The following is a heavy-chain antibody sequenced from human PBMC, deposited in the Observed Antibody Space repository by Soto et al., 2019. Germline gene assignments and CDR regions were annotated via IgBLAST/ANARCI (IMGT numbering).Heavy chain of an antibody. CDR3: ARDDRDSYSSSPPYGMDV. Sequence: GESLKISCAASGFTFSSYAMSWVRQAPGKGLEWVSAISGSGGSTYYADSVKGRFTISRDNSKNTLYLQMNSLRAEDTAVYYCARDDRDSYSSSPPYGMDVWGQGTTVTVSS. D-gene: IGHD6-6*01. CDR2: ISGSGGST. CDR1: GFTFSSYA. J-gene: IGHJ6*02. V-gene: IGHV3-23*01.